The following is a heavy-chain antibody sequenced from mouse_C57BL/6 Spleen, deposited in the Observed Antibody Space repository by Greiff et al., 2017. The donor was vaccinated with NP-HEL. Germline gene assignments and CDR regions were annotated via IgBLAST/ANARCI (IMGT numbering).Heavy chain of an antibody. CDR3: AREPGDSSDFDY. V-gene: IGHV1-42*01. D-gene: IGHD3-2*02. CDR2: INPSTGGT. J-gene: IGHJ2*01. Sequence: EVQLQQSGPELVKPGASVKISCKASGYSFTGYYMNWVKQSPEKSLEWIGEINPSTGGTTYNQKFKAKATLTVDKSSSTAYMQLKSLTSEDSAVYYCAREPGDSSDFDYWGQGTTLTVSS. CDR1: GYSFTGYY.